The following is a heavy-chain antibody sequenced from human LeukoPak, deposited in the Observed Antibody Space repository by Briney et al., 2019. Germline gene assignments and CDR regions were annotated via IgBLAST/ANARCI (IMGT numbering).Heavy chain of an antibody. Sequence: SETLSLTCTVSGGSISSYYWSWIRQPPGKGLEWIGYIYYSGSTNYNPSLKSRVTISLDTSKNQFSLKLSSVTAADTAVYYCAQAALRATPLPFDYWGQGTLVTVSS. V-gene: IGHV4-59*01. J-gene: IGHJ4*02. CDR3: AQAALRATPLPFDY. CDR2: IYYSGST. CDR1: GGSISSYY. D-gene: IGHD4-17*01.